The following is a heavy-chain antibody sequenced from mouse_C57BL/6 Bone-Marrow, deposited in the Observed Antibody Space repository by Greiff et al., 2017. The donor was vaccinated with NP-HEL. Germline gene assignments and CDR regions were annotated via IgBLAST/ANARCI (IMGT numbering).Heavy chain of an antibody. CDR1: GYTFTSYW. Sequence: VQLQQSGAELAKPGASVKLSCKASGYTFTSYWMHWVKQRPGQGLEWIGYINPSSGYTKYNQKFKDQATLTADKSYSTAYLQLSSLTYEDSAVYYCARGWLLPWFAYWGQGTLVTVSA. CDR2: INPSSGYT. V-gene: IGHV1-7*01. J-gene: IGHJ3*01. CDR3: ARGWLLPWFAY. D-gene: IGHD2-3*01.